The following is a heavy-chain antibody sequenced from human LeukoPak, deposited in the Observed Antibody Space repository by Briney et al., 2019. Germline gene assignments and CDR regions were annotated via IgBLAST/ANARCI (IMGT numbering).Heavy chain of an antibody. Sequence: GESLKISCKGSGYSFTSYWIGWVRQMPGKGLEWTGIIYPGDSDTRYSPSFQGQVTISADKSISTAYLQWSSLKASDTAMYYCARPPSPSAVDDAFDIWGQGTMVTVSS. CDR3: ARPPSPSAVDDAFDI. V-gene: IGHV5-51*01. CDR1: GYSFTSYW. J-gene: IGHJ3*02. D-gene: IGHD5-18*01. CDR2: IYPGDSDT.